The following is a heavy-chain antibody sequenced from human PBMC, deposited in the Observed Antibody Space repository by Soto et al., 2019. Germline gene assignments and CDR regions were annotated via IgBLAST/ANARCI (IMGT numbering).Heavy chain of an antibody. CDR2: IIPILGIA. D-gene: IGHD4-17*01. CDR3: ARDLTCGDYFAFDI. Sequence: QVQLVQSGAEVKKPGSSVKVSCKASGGTFSSYTISWVRQAPGQGLEWMGRIIPILGIANYAQKFQGRVTITADKSTSTAYMELSSLRSEDTAVYYCARDLTCGDYFAFDIWGQWTMVTVSS. CDR1: GGTFSSYT. V-gene: IGHV1-69*08. J-gene: IGHJ3*02.